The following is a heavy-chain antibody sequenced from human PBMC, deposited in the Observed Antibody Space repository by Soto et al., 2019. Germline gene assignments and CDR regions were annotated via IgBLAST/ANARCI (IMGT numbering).Heavy chain of an antibody. Sequence: GGSLRLSCAASGFTFSSYAMSCVCQAPGKGLEWVSAISGSGGSTYYADSVKGRFTISRDNSKNTLYLQMNSLRAEDTAVYYCAKDNVDTAMGDFDYWGQGTLVTVSS. CDR2: ISGSGGST. V-gene: IGHV3-23*01. CDR3: AKDNVDTAMGDFDY. D-gene: IGHD5-18*01. J-gene: IGHJ4*02. CDR1: GFTFSSYA.